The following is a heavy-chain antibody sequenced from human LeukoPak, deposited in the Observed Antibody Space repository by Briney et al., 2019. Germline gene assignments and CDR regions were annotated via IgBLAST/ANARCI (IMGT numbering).Heavy chain of an antibody. J-gene: IGHJ4*02. CDR2: ISERGGST. V-gene: IGHV3-23*01. Sequence: GGSLRLSCVVSGITLSNYGMSWVRQAPGKGLEWVSGISERGGSTNYADSVKGRFIISRDTSKNTVYLQMSSLRVEDTAVYFCAKRGIVIRAVIIIGFHKEAYYFDYWGQGILVTVSS. D-gene: IGHD3-10*01. CDR1: GITLSNYG. CDR3: AKRGIVIRAVIIIGFHKEAYYFDY.